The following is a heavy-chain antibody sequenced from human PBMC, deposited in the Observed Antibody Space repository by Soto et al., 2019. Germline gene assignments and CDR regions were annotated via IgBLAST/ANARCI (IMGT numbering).Heavy chain of an antibody. D-gene: IGHD2-15*01. Sequence: QVQLQESGPGLVKPSETLSLTCTVSGGSISSYYWSWIRQPPGKGLEWIGYIYYTGSTNYNPSLKSRVTISVDTSKNQFSLNLTSVTAADTAVYYCARFVPCSYGSCALDYWGQGTLVTVSS. CDR3: ARFVPCSYGSCALDY. V-gene: IGHV4-59*12. CDR1: GGSISSYY. CDR2: IYYTGST. J-gene: IGHJ4*02.